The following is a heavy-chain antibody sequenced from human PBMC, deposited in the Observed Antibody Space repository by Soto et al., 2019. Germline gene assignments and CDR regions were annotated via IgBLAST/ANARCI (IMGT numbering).Heavy chain of an antibody. CDR2: IYHSGST. D-gene: IGHD1-26*01. V-gene: IGHV4-38-2*02. Sequence: ETLSLTCAVSGYSISSGYYWGWIRQPPGKGLEWIGSIYHSGSTYYNPSLKSRVTISVDTSKNQFSLKLSSVTAADTAVYYCARDRGSYNNGFDRWGRG. J-gene: IGHJ5*02. CDR1: GYSISSGYY. CDR3: ARDRGSYNNGFDR.